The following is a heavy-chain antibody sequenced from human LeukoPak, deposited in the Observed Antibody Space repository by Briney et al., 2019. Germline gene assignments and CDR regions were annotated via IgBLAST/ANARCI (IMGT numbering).Heavy chain of an antibody. J-gene: IGHJ6*02. CDR3: ARHVYAPYGMDV. CDR1: GGSISSYY. CDR2: MYYSGST. V-gene: IGHV4-59*08. D-gene: IGHD2-21*01. Sequence: SEALPLTCTVSGGSISSYYWSWIRQPPGKGLEWIGYMYYSGSTNYNPSLKSRVTISVDTSKNQFSLKLNSVTAADKAVYYCARHVYAPYGMDVWGQGTTVTVSS.